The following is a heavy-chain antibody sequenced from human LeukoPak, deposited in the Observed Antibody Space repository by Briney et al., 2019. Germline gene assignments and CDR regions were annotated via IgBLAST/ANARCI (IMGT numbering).Heavy chain of an antibody. J-gene: IGHJ4*02. CDR1: GGSISSGGYY. Sequence: SETLSLTCTVSGGSISSGGYYWSWISQHPGKGLEWIGYIYYSGSTNYNPSLKSRVTISVDTSKNQFSLKLSSVTAADTAVYYCARWYLDTAMDSPLFDYWGQGTLVTVSS. D-gene: IGHD5-18*01. CDR3: ARWYLDTAMDSPLFDY. CDR2: IYYSGST. V-gene: IGHV4-61*08.